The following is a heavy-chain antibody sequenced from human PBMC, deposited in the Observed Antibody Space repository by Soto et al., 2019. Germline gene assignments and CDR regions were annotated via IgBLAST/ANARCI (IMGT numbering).Heavy chain of an antibody. CDR1: GGSINNYK. Sequence: QVQLQESGPGLVKPSETLFLTCTVSGGSINNYKWSWIRQPPGKEPEWIGHVSYSGNTNYNPSLKGRVTISVDTSKNLFSLKLSSVTAADTALYYCAGGPNPYNFDYWGQGTLVTVSS. CDR2: VSYSGNT. CDR3: AGGPNPYNFDY. V-gene: IGHV4-59*01. D-gene: IGHD1-1*01. J-gene: IGHJ4*02.